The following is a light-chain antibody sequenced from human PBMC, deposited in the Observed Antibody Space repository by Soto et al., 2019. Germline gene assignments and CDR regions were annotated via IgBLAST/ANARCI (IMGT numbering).Light chain of an antibody. CDR3: SSYSGTNNYV. V-gene: IGLV2-8*01. J-gene: IGLJ1*01. Sequence: QSVLTQPPSASGSPGQSVTISCTGTSSDVGGYNFVSWYQQHPGKAPKLIIYEVTKRPSGVPDRFSGSKSGNTASLTVSGLQAEDEADYYCSSYSGTNNYVFGTGTKLTV. CDR2: EVT. CDR1: SSDVGGYNF.